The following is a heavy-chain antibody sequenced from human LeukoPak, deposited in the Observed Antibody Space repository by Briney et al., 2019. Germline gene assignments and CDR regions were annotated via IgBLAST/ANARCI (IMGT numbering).Heavy chain of an antibody. V-gene: IGHV3-30*02. J-gene: IGHJ4*02. CDR3: ARGTVGNFDY. CDR1: GFTSSSYG. CDR2: IRYDGSNK. D-gene: IGHD4-23*01. Sequence: PGGSLRLSCAASGFTSSSYGMHWVRQAPGKGLGWVAFIRYDGSNKYYADSVKGRFTISRDNSKNTLYLQMNSLRAEDTAVYYCARGTVGNFDYWGQGTLVTVSS.